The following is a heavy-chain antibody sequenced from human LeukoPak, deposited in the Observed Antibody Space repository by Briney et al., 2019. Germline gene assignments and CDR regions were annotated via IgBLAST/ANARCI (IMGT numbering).Heavy chain of an antibody. J-gene: IGHJ6*03. CDR3: ARGVITLTGTDFYMDV. Sequence: ASVKVSCKASGYTFSNCEINWVRQASGQGLEWMGWMNPNSGNTGYAQKFQGRVTFTRDTSINTAYMEVSSLRSEDTAVYFCARGVITLTGTDFYMDVWGKGTPVSVSS. V-gene: IGHV1-8*03. CDR1: GYTFSNCE. D-gene: IGHD3-9*01. CDR2: MNPNSGNT.